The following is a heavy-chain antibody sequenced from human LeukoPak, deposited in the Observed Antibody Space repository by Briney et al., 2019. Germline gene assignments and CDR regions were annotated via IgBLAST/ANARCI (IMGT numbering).Heavy chain of an antibody. D-gene: IGHD6-13*01. V-gene: IGHV1-18*01. CDR2: ISAYDGNT. J-gene: IGHJ4*02. CDR1: GYTFTSYG. CDR3: ARSAGSSSWYEGYYFDY. Sequence: GASVKVSCKASGYTFTSYGISWVRQAPGQGLEWMGWISAYDGNTNYAQKLQGRVTMTTDTSTSTAYMELRSLRSDDTAVYYCARSAGSSSWYEGYYFDYWGQGTLVTVSS.